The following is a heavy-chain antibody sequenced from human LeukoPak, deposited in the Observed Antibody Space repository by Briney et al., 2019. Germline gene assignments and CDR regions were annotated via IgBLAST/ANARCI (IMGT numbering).Heavy chain of an antibody. Sequence: PSETLSLTCTVSGGSISSYYWSWIRQPPGKGLEWIGYIYYSGSTDYNPSLKSRVTISVDTSKNQFSLKLSSVTAADTAVYYCARGAYYDFWSGYYIGAFDIWGQGTMVTVSS. CDR2: IYYSGST. CDR3: ARGAYYDFWSGYYIGAFDI. J-gene: IGHJ3*02. D-gene: IGHD3-3*01. CDR1: GGSISSYY. V-gene: IGHV4-59*01.